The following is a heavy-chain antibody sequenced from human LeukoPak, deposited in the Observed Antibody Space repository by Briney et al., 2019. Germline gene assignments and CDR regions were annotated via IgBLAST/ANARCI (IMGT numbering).Heavy chain of an antibody. D-gene: IGHD2-2*01. V-gene: IGHV3-53*01. CDR1: GFTVSSNY. CDR2: IYSGGST. J-gene: IGHJ6*03. CDR3: TTDGIIPTATSTQGGPSYYYFMDV. Sequence: GGSLRLSCAASGFTVSSNYMSWVRQAPGKGLEWVSVIYSGGSTYYADSVKGRFTISRDNSKNTLYLQLNSLKTEDTAVYYCTTDGIIPTATSTQGGPSYYYFMDVWGKGTTVTVSS.